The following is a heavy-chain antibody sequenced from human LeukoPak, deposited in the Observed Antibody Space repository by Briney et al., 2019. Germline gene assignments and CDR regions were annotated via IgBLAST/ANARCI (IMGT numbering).Heavy chain of an antibody. Sequence: TSETLSLTCTVSGGSISSNNYFWSWVRQPPGKGLEWIGSIYYTGTPYYSPSLKSRVTISLDTSKNQFSLKLTSVTAADTAVYYCARDSRQQLLLGYYFDYWGRGSLVTVSS. V-gene: IGHV4-39*07. CDR3: ARDSRQQLLLGYYFDY. CDR2: IYYTGTP. D-gene: IGHD6-13*01. J-gene: IGHJ4*02. CDR1: GGSISSNNYF.